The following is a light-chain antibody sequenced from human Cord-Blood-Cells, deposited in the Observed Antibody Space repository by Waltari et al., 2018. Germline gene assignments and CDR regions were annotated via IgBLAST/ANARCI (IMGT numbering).Light chain of an antibody. V-gene: IGKV1-39*01. Sequence: DIQLTQSPSSLSASVGDRVTITCRASQSIISYLNWYQQKPGKAPKLLIYAASSLQSGVPSRFSGSGSGTDFTLSISSLQPEDFATYYCQQSYSTLPFGQGTRLEI. CDR2: AAS. CDR1: QSIISY. J-gene: IGKJ5*01. CDR3: QQSYSTLP.